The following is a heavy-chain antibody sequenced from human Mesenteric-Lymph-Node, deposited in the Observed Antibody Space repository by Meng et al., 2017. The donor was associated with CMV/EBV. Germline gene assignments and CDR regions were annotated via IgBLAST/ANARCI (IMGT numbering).Heavy chain of an antibody. CDR1: GFTVSSNY. V-gene: IGHV3-66*02. CDR2: IYSGGST. D-gene: IGHD3-22*01. J-gene: IGHJ4*02. Sequence: GESLKISCAASGFTVSSNYMTWVRQAPGKGLEWVSVIYSGGSTYYADSVKGRFTISRDDSQNTLYLQMNSLRPEDTALYYCAITSGHTMTFGYWGQGALVTVSS. CDR3: AITSGHTMTFGY.